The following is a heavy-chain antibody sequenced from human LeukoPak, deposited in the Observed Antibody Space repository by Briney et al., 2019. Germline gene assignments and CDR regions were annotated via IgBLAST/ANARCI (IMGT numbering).Heavy chain of an antibody. D-gene: IGHD3-10*01. Sequence: ASVRVSCRASRYTLTSYDINWVRQAPGQGFEWKGWMHPNSGNPRYAQKFQGRVTMTRNTSISTAYMELSSLRSEDTAVYYCARTLSYESPLRWFGESYYYYYGMDVWGQGTTVTVSS. CDR2: MHPNSGNP. CDR3: ARTLSYESPLRWFGESYYYYYGMDV. CDR1: RYTLTSYD. J-gene: IGHJ6*02. V-gene: IGHV1-8*01.